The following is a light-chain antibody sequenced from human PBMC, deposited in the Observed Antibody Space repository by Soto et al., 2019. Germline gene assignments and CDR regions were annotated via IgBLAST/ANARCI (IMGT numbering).Light chain of an antibody. J-gene: IGKJ5*01. CDR3: QQRSNWPIT. CDR1: QSISSY. CDR2: AAS. Sequence: DIPMTPSSSSLSASVGDRVTLTCRASQSISSYLNWYQQKPGKAPKLLIYAASSLQSGVPSRFSGSGSGTDFTLTISSLEPEDFAVYYCQQRSNWPITFGQGTRLEI. V-gene: IGKV1-39*01.